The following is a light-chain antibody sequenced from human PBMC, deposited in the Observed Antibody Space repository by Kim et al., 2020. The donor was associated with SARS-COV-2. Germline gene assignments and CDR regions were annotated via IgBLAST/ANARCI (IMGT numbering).Light chain of an antibody. CDR3: QLYNSFPQGT. Sequence: DIQMTQSPSTLSASAGDRVTITCRASQSISPWLAWYQQKPGKAPKLMIYKASSLESGVPSRFSGSGSGTEFTLTISSLQPDDFATYYCQLYNSFPQGTFGQGTKVDIK. V-gene: IGKV1-5*03. J-gene: IGKJ1*01. CDR1: QSISPW. CDR2: KAS.